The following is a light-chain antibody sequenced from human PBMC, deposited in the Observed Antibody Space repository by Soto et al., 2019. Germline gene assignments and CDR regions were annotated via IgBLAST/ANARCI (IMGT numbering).Light chain of an antibody. Sequence: QSVLTQPASVSGSPGPSIPISCTGTSSDVGSYNFVSWYQQHPGKAPKYMIYEVSKRPSGVSNRFSGSKSGNTASLTISGLQTEDEADYYCCADVRTGTCVFGGGTKRTVL. CDR3: CADVRTGTCV. CDR2: EVS. V-gene: IGLV2-23*02. CDR1: SSDVGSYNF. J-gene: IGLJ3*02.